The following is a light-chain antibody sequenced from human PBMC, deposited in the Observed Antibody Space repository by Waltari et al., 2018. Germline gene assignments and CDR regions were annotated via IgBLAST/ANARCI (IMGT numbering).Light chain of an antibody. Sequence: DIVMTQSPDSLAVSLGERATINCRSSQTVLLSSNNKNYLTWYQLKPGQPPKLLIFWASIRESGVPDRFTGSGSGTDFTLTISSLQAEDVAVYYCQQYYSTPYTFGQGTKLEIK. CDR1: QTVLLSSNNKNY. J-gene: IGKJ2*01. CDR3: QQYYSTPYT. CDR2: WAS. V-gene: IGKV4-1*01.